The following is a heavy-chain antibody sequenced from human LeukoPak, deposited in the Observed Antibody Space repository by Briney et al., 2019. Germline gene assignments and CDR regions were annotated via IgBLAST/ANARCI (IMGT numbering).Heavy chain of an antibody. V-gene: IGHV3-74*01. Sequence: GGSLRVSCAASGFTFSRYWMHWVRQAPGKGLVWVSRMNTDGTRIDYADSVKGRFTISRDSAKDTLYLQMNSLGVEDTAVYFCASDFTGRDDYWGQGTLVSVSS. J-gene: IGHJ4*02. D-gene: IGHD2-8*02. CDR3: ASDFTGRDDY. CDR1: GFTFSRYW. CDR2: MNTDGTRI.